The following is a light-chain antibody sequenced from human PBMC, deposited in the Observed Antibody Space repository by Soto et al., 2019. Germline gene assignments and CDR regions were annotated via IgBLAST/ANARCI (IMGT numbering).Light chain of an antibody. J-gene: IGKJ4*01. CDR2: VAS. Sequence: EIVMTQSPATLSVSPGERATLSCRASQSVSSNLAWYQQKPGQTPKLLIYVASTRATGIPSRFSGSGSGSEFTLTICSLQSEDFALYYCQQYYVWPLTFGGGTKEEFK. CDR1: QSVSSN. CDR3: QQYYVWPLT. V-gene: IGKV3-15*01.